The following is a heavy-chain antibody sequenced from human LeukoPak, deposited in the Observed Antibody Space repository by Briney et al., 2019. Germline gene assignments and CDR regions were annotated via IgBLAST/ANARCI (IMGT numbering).Heavy chain of an antibody. CDR2: IYHSGSP. V-gene: IGHV4-4*02. CDR1: GGSISSNNW. CDR3: ARVNINNWHSCDY. J-gene: IGHJ4*02. Sequence: SETLSLTCAVSGGSISSNNWWGWVRQPPGKGLEWIGEIYHSGSPNYNPSPKSRVTISVDKSRNHFSLNLCSVTAADTAVYYCARVNINNWHSCDYWGQGTLVTVSS. D-gene: IGHD1-1*01.